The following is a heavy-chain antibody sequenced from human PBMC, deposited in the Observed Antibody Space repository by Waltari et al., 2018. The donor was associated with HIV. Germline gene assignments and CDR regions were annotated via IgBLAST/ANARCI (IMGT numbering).Heavy chain of an antibody. Sequence: QVQLQESGPGLVKPSQTLSLTCTVSGDSISRGGSYWSWISKHPGKGLECIGYIYYSGSSHYNPSLKSRVTISVDTSKNQFSLNLSSVTAADTAVYYCARANLNDYFYGMDVWGQGTTVTVSS. CDR2: IYYSGSS. CDR1: GDSISRGGSY. D-gene: IGHD2-8*01. J-gene: IGHJ6*02. CDR3: ARANLNDYFYGMDV. V-gene: IGHV4-31*03.